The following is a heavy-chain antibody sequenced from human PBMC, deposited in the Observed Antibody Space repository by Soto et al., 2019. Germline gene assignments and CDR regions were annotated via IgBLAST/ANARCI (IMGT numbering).Heavy chain of an antibody. CDR2: ISGSGGST. CDR1: GFTFSSYA. D-gene: IGHD4-17*01. V-gene: IGHV3-23*01. Sequence: GGSLRLSCAASGFTFSSYAMSWVRQAPGKGLEWVSAISGSGGSTYYADSVKGRFTISRDNSKNTLYLQMNSLRAEDTDVYYCAKLGYGDYVRSFDYWGQGTLVTVSS. CDR3: AKLGYGDYVRSFDY. J-gene: IGHJ4*02.